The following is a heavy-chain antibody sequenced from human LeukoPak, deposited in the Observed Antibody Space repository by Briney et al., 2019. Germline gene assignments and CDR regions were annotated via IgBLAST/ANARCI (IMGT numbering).Heavy chain of an antibody. Sequence: GGSLRLSCAASGFTFSSYDMHWVRQAPGKGLEWVAVISYDGSNKYYADSVKGRFTISRDNSKNTLYLQMNSLRAEDTAVYYCAKAGRGEGFDYWGQGTLVTVSS. CDR1: GFTFSSYD. V-gene: IGHV3-30*18. CDR2: ISYDGSNK. CDR3: AKAGRGEGFDY. D-gene: IGHD4-17*01. J-gene: IGHJ4*02.